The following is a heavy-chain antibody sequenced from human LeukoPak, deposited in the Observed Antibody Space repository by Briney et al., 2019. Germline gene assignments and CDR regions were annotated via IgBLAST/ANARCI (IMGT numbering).Heavy chain of an antibody. Sequence: GGSLRLSCAASGYTFNNYAMSWVRQAPGKGLEWVSAISASGGTTYYADSVKGRFTISRDNSENTLFLQMNSLRAEDTAVYYCAKEPREYCSSTSCPNWFDSWGQGTLVTVSS. J-gene: IGHJ5*01. D-gene: IGHD2-2*01. CDR2: ISASGGTT. V-gene: IGHV3-23*01. CDR3: AKEPREYCSSTSCPNWFDS. CDR1: GYTFNNYA.